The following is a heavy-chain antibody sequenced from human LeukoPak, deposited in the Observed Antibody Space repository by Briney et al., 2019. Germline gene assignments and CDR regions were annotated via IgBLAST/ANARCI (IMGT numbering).Heavy chain of an antibody. CDR3: ARDTGWYFDL. J-gene: IGHJ2*01. CDR2: VNSDGSST. Sequence: GGSLRLSCAASGFTFSSYWMHWVRQAPGKGLVWVSRVNSDGSSTRYADSVKGRFTISRDNAKNTLDLQMNSLRGEDTAVYYCARDTGWYFDLWGQGTLVTVSS. D-gene: IGHD4-17*01. CDR1: GFTFSSYW. V-gene: IGHV3-74*01.